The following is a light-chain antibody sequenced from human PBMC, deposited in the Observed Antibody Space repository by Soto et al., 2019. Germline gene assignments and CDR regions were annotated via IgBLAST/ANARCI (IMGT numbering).Light chain of an antibody. CDR1: QSVTKY. Sequence: EGVLTQSPATLSLSPGERATLSCRASQSVTKYLAWYQKKPGQALRLLIYDVSKGATGIPARFSGSGSETDFPLTISSLDPGDFAVYSCHQRSNWPLTFGGGTKLEIK. CDR3: HQRSNWPLT. V-gene: IGKV3-11*01. J-gene: IGKJ4*01. CDR2: DVS.